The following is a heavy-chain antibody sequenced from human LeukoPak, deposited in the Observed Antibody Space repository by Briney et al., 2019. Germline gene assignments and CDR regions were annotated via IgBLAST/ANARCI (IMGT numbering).Heavy chain of an antibody. V-gene: IGHV1-18*01. CDR3: ARDLGWFGELLQLGWFDP. Sequence: GASVKVSCKASGYTFTSYGISWVRQAPGQGLEWMGWISAYNGNTNYAQKLQGRVTMTTDTSTSTAYMELRSLRSDDTAVYYCARDLGWFGELLQLGWFDPWGQGTLVTVSS. J-gene: IGHJ5*02. D-gene: IGHD3-10*01. CDR2: ISAYNGNT. CDR1: GYTFTSYG.